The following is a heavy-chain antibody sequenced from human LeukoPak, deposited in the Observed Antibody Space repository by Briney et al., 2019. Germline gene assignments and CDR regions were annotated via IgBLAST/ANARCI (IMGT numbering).Heavy chain of an antibody. V-gene: IGHV4-34*01. CDR1: GGSFSGYY. CDR3: ARGPGDIVVVVAATPFDY. CDR2: INHSGST. Sequence: PSETLSLTCAVYGGSFSGYYWSWIRQPPGKGLEWIGEINHSGSTNYNPSLKGRVTISVDTSKNQFSLKLSSVTAADTAVYYCARGPGDIVVVVAATPFDYWGQGTLVTVSS. D-gene: IGHD2-15*01. J-gene: IGHJ4*02.